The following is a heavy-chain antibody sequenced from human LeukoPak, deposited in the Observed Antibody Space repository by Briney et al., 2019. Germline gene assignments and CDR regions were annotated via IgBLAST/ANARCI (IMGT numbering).Heavy chain of an antibody. V-gene: IGHV5-51*01. J-gene: IGHJ3*02. CDR2: IYPGDSDT. CDR3: ARPHYDSIADAFDI. CDR1: GYSFTSYW. Sequence: GESLQISCKGSGYSFTSYWIGWVRQMPGKGLEWMGIIYPGDSDTRYSPSFQGQVTISADKSISTAYLQWSSLKASDTAMSYCARPHYDSIADAFDIWGQGTMVTVSS. D-gene: IGHD3-22*01.